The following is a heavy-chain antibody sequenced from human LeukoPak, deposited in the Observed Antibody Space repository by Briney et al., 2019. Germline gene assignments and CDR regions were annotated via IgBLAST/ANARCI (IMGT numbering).Heavy chain of an antibody. V-gene: IGHV3-33*03. J-gene: IGHJ1*01. CDR1: GFTFSNYG. CDR2: IWYDGSNE. CDR3: AKDYDSD. Sequence: GGSLRLSCAASGFTFSNYGMHWVRQAPGKGLEWVAVIWYDGSNEYYVDSVKGRFTISRDNAKNTLYLQMNSLRAEDTAVYYCAKDYDSDWGQGTLVTVSS. D-gene: IGHD3-22*01.